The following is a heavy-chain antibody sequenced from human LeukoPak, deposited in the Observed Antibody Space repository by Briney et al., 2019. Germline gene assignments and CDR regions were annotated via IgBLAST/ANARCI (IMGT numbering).Heavy chain of an antibody. V-gene: IGHV4-39*07. J-gene: IGHJ6*03. Sequence: SETLSLTCTVSGGSISSSPYYWGWVRQPPGKGLEWIGTISYSGTTYYSPSLKSRVTISLDTSKNQFSLKLSSVTAADTAIYYCARDFSSSSTVYYYYYMDVWGKGTTVTVSS. CDR3: ARDFSSSSTVYYYYYMDV. CDR2: ISYSGTT. CDR1: GGSISSSPYY. D-gene: IGHD6-6*01.